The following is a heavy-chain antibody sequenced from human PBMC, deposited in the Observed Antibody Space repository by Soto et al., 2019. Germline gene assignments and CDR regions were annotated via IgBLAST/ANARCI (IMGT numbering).Heavy chain of an antibody. CDR3: ARAFYGDYVYAFDI. V-gene: IGHV1-2*04. CDR1: GYTFTGYY. Sequence: ASVKVSCKASGYTFTGYYMHWVRQAPGQGLEWMGWINPNSGGTNYAQKFQGWVTMTRDTSISTAYMELSRLRSDDTAVYYCARAFYGDYVYAFDIWGQGTTVTVSS. J-gene: IGHJ3*02. CDR2: INPNSGGT. D-gene: IGHD4-17*01.